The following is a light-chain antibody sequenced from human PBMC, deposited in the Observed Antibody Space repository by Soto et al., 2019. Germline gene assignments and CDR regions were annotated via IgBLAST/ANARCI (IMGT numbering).Light chain of an antibody. CDR1: QSVSIW. J-gene: IGKJ1*01. CDR3: QQYETFSGK. Sequence: DIQMTQSPSTLSASEGDRVTIYCRASQSVSIWLAWYQQKPGEAPKLLIYDASALPRGVPSRFSGSGSGTKFTLTIASLQPDDFATYYCQQYETFSGKCGPGTKGDIK. V-gene: IGKV1-5*01. CDR2: DAS.